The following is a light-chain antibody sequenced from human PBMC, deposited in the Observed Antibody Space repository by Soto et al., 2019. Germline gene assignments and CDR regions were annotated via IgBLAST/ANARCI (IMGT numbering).Light chain of an antibody. CDR1: ASDVGVYNY. CDR2: EVT. J-gene: IGLJ1*01. V-gene: IGLV2-8*01. CDR3: FSFTTTSTHV. Sequence: QSALTQPPSASGSLGQSVTISCTGTASDVGVYNYVSWYQQHPGKAPKLMIYEVTKRPSGVPDRFSGSKSGNTASLTVSGLQAEDEAEYFCFSFTTTSTHVFGTGTKVTVL.